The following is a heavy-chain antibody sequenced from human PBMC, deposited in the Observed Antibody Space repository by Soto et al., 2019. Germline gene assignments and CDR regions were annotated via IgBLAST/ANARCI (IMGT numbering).Heavy chain of an antibody. Sequence: PSETLSLTCTVSGGSISSYYWSWIRQPPGKGLEWIGYIYYSGSTNYNPSLKSRVTISVDTSKNQFSLKLSSVTAADTAVYYCARVVTIFGDEPPIFDYWGQGTLVTVSS. D-gene: IGHD3-3*01. J-gene: IGHJ4*02. CDR3: ARVVTIFGDEPPIFDY. V-gene: IGHV4-59*01. CDR2: IYYSGST. CDR1: GGSISSYY.